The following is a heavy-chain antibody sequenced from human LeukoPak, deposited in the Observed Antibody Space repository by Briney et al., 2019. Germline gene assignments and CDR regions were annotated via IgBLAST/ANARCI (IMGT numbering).Heavy chain of an antibody. D-gene: IGHD6-13*01. V-gene: IGHV4-59*01. CDR1: GGSISGYY. J-gene: IGHJ6*03. Sequence: SETLSLTCTVSGGSISGYYWSWIRQPPGKGLEWIGYIHYNGNTYYSPSLTSRVTISLDTSKNQFSLKLSSVTAADTAVYYCARAERSSWPHYYYYYMDVWGKGTTVTVSS. CDR3: ARAERSSWPHYYYYYMDV. CDR2: IHYNGNT.